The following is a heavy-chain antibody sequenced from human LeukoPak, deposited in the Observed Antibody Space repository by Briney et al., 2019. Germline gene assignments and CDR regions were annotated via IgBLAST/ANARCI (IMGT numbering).Heavy chain of an antibody. CDR3: AKESTVTPGNVNWFDP. V-gene: IGHV3-23*01. J-gene: IGHJ5*02. Sequence: GGSLRLSCAASGFTFSSYAMHWVRQAPGKGLEWVSTISGSGGDTYYADSVKGRFTISRDNSKNRMNLQMKSLRADDTAVYYCAKESTVTPGNVNWFDPWGQGTLVTVSS. CDR1: GFTFSSYA. CDR2: ISGSGGDT. D-gene: IGHD4-17*01.